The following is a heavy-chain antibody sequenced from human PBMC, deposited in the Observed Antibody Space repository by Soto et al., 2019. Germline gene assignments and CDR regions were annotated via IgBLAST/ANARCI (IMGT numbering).Heavy chain of an antibody. Sequence: GGSLRLSCAASGFTFSSYGMHWVRQAPGKGLEWVAVIWYDGSNKYYADSVKGRFTISRDNSKNTLYLQMNSLRAEDTAVYYCARDRMLHGGYYYYYYGMDVWGQGTTVTVSS. CDR1: GFTFSSYG. CDR2: IWYDGSNK. CDR3: ARDRMLHGGYYYYYYGMDV. V-gene: IGHV3-33*01. J-gene: IGHJ6*02. D-gene: IGHD3-10*02.